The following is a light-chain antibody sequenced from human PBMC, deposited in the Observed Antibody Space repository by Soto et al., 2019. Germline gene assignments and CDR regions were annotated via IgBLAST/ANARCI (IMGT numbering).Light chain of an antibody. V-gene: IGKV1-39*01. CDR3: QQSYNSPYT. CDR1: QTISGPY. CDR2: AAS. J-gene: IGKJ2*01. Sequence: DIQMTQSPSSLSASVGDTVTVSCRTSQTISGPYINWYQQRPGKAPRLLIYAASTLQSGVPSRFSGSGSWVDFSLTISSLQPEDVATYYCQQSYNSPYTFDQGTKLQI.